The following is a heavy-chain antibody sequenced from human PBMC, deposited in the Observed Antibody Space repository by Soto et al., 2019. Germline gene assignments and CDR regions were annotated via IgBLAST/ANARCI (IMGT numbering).Heavy chain of an antibody. CDR3: ARGTDTAMVTGWFDP. V-gene: IGHV4-34*01. CDR1: GGSFSGYY. D-gene: IGHD5-18*01. CDR2: IHHSGST. Sequence: QVQLQQWGAGLLKPSETLSLTCAVDGGSFSGYYWSWIRQPPGKGLEWIGEIHHSGSTNYNPSLKSRVTISVDTSKPQFSLQLSSVTAAGTAVYYCARGTDTAMVTGWFDPWGQGTLVTASS. J-gene: IGHJ5*02.